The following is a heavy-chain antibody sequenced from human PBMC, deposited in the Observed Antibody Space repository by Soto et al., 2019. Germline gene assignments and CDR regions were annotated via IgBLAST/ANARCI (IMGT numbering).Heavy chain of an antibody. CDR3: ASWVGYCSGGTCSDAFDI. D-gene: IGHD2-15*01. Sequence: EVQLVESGGGLVQPGGSLRLSCAASGFTFSSYWMHWVRQAPGNGLVWVSRINSDGSTTTYADSVEGRFTISRDNAKNTLYLQMNSLRVEDTTVYYCASWVGYCSGGTCSDAFDIWGRGTMVTVSS. V-gene: IGHV3-74*01. CDR1: GFTFSSYW. CDR2: INSDGSTT. J-gene: IGHJ3*02.